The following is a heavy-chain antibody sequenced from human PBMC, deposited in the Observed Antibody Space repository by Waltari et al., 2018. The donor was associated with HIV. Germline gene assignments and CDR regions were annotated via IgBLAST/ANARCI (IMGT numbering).Heavy chain of an antibody. V-gene: IGHV3-7*01. Sequence: EVQLVESGGGLVQPGGSLRLSCAASGFTFSSYWMSWVRQAPGKGVEWGANIKQDGREIYDGDSVKGRFTITRDNAKNSLYLQMNSLRAEDTAVYFWARRGGRSSPLGYWGQGTLVTVSS. J-gene: IGHJ4*02. CDR2: IKQDGREI. CDR3: ARRGGRSSPLGY. CDR1: GFTFSSYW. D-gene: IGHD6-13*01.